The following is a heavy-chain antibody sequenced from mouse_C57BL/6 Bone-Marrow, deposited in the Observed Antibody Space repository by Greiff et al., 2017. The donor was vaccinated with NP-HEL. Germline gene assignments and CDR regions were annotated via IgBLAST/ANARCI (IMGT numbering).Heavy chain of an antibody. D-gene: IGHD2-3*01. J-gene: IGHJ2*01. CDR2: IDPEKGDT. Sequence: EVKLLESGAELVRPGASVKLSCTASGFNIKDDYMHWVKQRPEQGLEWIGWIDPEKGDTEYASKFQGKATITADTSSTTAYLQLSSLTSEDTAVYYCTTGGLLPFDYWGQGTTLTVSS. V-gene: IGHV14-4*01. CDR3: TTGGLLPFDY. CDR1: GFNIKDDY.